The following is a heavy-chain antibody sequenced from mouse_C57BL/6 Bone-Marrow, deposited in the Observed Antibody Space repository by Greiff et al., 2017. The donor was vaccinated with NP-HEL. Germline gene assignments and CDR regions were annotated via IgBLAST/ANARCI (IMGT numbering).Heavy chain of an antibody. J-gene: IGHJ2*01. Sequence: EVQVVESGAELVRPGASVKLSCTASGFNIKDDYMHWVKQRPEQGLEWIGWIDPENGDTEYASKFQGKATITADTSSNTAYLQLSSLTSEDTAVYYCTPLYYYGSSIFDYWGQGTTLTVSS. CDR1: GFNIKDDY. CDR2: IDPENGDT. V-gene: IGHV14-4*01. CDR3: TPLYYYGSSIFDY. D-gene: IGHD1-1*01.